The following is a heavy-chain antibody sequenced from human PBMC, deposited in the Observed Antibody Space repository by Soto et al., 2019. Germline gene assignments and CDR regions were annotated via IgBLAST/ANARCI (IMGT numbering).Heavy chain of an antibody. CDR1: GYTFSNYG. V-gene: IGHV1-18*01. Sequence: QVQLVQSGGEVKRPGASVKVSCKTSGYTFSNYGITWVRQAPGQPLEWLGWISLYSDGTNYAQKFQGRVSMTTDTSTTTAYMELRSLISDDTAVYYCARVVPGAEAWFGPCGQGTLVTFSS. D-gene: IGHD2-2*01. CDR3: ARVVPGAEAWFGP. CDR2: ISLYSDGT. J-gene: IGHJ5*02.